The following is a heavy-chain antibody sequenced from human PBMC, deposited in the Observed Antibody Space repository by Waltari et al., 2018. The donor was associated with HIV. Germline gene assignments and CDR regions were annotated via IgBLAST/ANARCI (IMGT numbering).Heavy chain of an antibody. CDR3: ARDHYYGSSGYYSDY. V-gene: IGHV1-18*01. D-gene: IGHD3-22*01. J-gene: IGHJ4*02. CDR1: GYTCTNYG. CDR2: ISVYNGDT. Sequence: QVHLVQSGAELRKPGASVTVSCKASGYTCTNYGITWVRQAPGQGLEWMGWISVYNGDTKYAQKVRGRVTMTTDTSTSTAYLEMGSLRFDDTAVYYCARDHYYGSSGYYSDYWGQGTLVTVSS.